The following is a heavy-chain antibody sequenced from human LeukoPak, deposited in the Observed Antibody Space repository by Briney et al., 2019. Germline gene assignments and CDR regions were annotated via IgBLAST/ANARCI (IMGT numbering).Heavy chain of an antibody. CDR1: TFTISGYW. D-gene: IGHD3-16*01. CDR3: ARGPFTVITFGGVRGY. Sequence: GALRLSCAASTFTISGYWMSWVRQAPRKGLEWVANIKEDGSEKYYVDSVEGRFTISRDNAKNSLYLQMNSLRAEDTAVYYCARGPFTVITFGGVRGYWGQGTLVTVSS. CDR2: IKEDGSEK. J-gene: IGHJ4*02. V-gene: IGHV3-7*03.